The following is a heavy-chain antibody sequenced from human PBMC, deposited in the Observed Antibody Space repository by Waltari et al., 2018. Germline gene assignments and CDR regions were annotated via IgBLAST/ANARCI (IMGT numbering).Heavy chain of an antibody. Sequence: APGEWLEWMGWISTYNGNTNYAQKLQGRVTVNTDTSTSTAYVWQRRLRSEDTAVYYCAKGRVGATYYFDYWGQGTLVTVSS. D-gene: IGHD1-26*01. CDR2: ISTYNGNT. CDR3: AKGRVGATYYFDY. V-gene: IGHV1-18*01. J-gene: IGHJ4*02.